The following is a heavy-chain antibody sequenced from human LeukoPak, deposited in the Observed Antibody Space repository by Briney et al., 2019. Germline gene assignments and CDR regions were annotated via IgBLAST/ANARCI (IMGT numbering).Heavy chain of an antibody. CDR1: GYSISNGYY. CDR2: IYHRGST. J-gene: IGHJ4*02. Sequence: SETLSLTCTVSGYSISNGYYWGWIRQPPGKGLEWVGSIYHRGSTYYNPSVRSRVTISRDRSKKKFSLKLTSVTAADTAVYFCARGAEYYAIWRGYAGYSDYWGQGISVAVSS. D-gene: IGHD3-3*01. V-gene: IGHV4-38-2*02. CDR3: ARGAEYYAIWRGYAGYSDY.